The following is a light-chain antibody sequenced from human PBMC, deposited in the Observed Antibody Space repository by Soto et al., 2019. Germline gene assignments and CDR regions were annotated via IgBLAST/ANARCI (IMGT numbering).Light chain of an antibody. V-gene: IGKV1-5*01. CDR1: QSVSYW. J-gene: IGKJ1*01. CDR2: DGS. Sequence: EIQMTQSPSTLSASVGDRVTITCRASQSVSYWLAWYQQKPGKAPKLLVHDGSTLLSGVPSRFSGSVSGTEFILTIGSLQPDDFATYYCQQYKSYPWTFGQGTKV. CDR3: QQYKSYPWT.